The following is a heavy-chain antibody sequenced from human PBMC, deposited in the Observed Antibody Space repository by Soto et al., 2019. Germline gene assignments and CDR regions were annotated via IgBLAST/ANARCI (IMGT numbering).Heavy chain of an antibody. CDR2: ISSSSSYI. CDR3: ARVSGPHP. V-gene: IGHV3-21*01. CDR1: GFIFSSYG. J-gene: IGHJ5*02. Sequence: PAGSLRLSCAASGFIFSSYGMNWVRQAPGKGLEWVSSISSSSSYIYYADSVKGRFTISRDNAKNSLYLQMNSLRAEDTAVYYCARVSGPHPWGQGTLVTVSS.